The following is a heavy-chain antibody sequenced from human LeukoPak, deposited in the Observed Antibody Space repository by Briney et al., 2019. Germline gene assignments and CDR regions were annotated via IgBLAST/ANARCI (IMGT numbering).Heavy chain of an antibody. CDR3: ARVGRQLWFSDAFDI. CDR2: INPNSGGT. CDR1: GYTFTSYG. D-gene: IGHD5-18*01. V-gene: IGHV1-2*02. J-gene: IGHJ3*02. Sequence: ASVKVSCKASGYTFTSYGISWVRQAPGQGLEWMGWINPNSGGTNYAQKFQGRVTMTRDTSISTAYMELSRLRSDDTAVYYCARVGRQLWFSDAFDIWGQGTMVTVSS.